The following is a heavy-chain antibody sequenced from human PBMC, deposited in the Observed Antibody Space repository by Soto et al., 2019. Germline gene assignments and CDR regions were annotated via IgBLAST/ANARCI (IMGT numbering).Heavy chain of an antibody. CDR1: GFTFDDYA. J-gene: IGHJ3*02. V-gene: IGHV3-9*01. Sequence: EVQLVESGGGLVQPGRSLRLSCAASGFTFDDYAMHWVRQAPGKGLEWVSGISWNSGSIGYADSVKGRFTISRDNAKNSLYLQMNSLRAEDTALYYCAKASNWNYVYDAFDIWGQGTMVTVSS. CDR3: AKASNWNYVYDAFDI. CDR2: ISWNSGSI. D-gene: IGHD1-7*01.